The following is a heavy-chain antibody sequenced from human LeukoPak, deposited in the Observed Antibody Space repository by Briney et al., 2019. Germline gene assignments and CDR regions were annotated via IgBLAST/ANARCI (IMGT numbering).Heavy chain of an antibody. CDR3: TREGMGTSFSAWFHP. J-gene: IGHJ5*01. D-gene: IGHD1-7*01. V-gene: IGHV3-30*04. CDR1: GFTFSSYA. Sequence: GGSLRLSCAASGFTFSSYAMHWVRQAPGKGLEWVAVISYDGSNKYYADPVKGRFTISRDSSKNTMYLQMNSLRIEDTAVYYCTREGMGTSFSAWFHPWGQGTLVTVSS. CDR2: ISYDGSNK.